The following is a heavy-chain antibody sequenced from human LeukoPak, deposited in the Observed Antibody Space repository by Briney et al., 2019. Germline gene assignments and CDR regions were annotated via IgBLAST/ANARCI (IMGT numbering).Heavy chain of an antibody. CDR1: GYTFTGYY. D-gene: IGHD3-3*01. CDR2: INPNSGGT. CDR3: ARGIPLRSGYYVSRVPGSHPDY. V-gene: IGHV1-2*06. J-gene: IGHJ4*02. Sequence: ASVKVSCKASGYTFTGYYMHWVRQAPGQGLEWMGRINPNSGGTNYAQKFQGRVTMTRDTSISTAYMELSRLRSDDTAVYYCARGIPLRSGYYVSRVPGSHPDYWGQGTLVTVSS.